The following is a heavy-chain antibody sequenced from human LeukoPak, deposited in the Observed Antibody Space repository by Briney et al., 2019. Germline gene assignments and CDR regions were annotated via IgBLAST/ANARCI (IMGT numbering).Heavy chain of an antibody. J-gene: IGHJ4*02. V-gene: IGHV3-7*01. CDR1: GFTFSSYW. CDR3: ARDTSALTYSDLGVPMYFDY. D-gene: IGHD6-13*01. Sequence: GGSLRLSCAASGFTFSSYWMSWVRQAPGKGLEWVVNIKQDGSEKYYVDSVKGRFTISRDNAKNSLYLQMNSLRAEDTAVYYCARDTSALTYSDLGVPMYFDYWGQGTLVTVSS. CDR2: IKQDGSEK.